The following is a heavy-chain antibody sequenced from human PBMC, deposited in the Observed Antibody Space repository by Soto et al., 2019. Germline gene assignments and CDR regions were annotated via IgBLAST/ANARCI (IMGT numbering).Heavy chain of an antibody. J-gene: IGHJ4*02. CDR2: INAGNGNT. CDR3: ARDPSTRQYFDY. CDR1: GYTFTSYA. V-gene: IGHV1-3*01. Sequence: ASLKVSCKASGYTFTSYAMHWVRLAPGQRLEWMRWINAGNGNTKYSQKFQGRVTITRDTSASTAYMELSSLRSEDTAVYYCARDPSTRQYFDYWGQGTLVTVSS. D-gene: IGHD5-12*01.